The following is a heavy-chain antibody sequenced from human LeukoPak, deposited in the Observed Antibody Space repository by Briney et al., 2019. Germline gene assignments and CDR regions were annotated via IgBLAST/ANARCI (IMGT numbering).Heavy chain of an antibody. CDR2: IYYSGST. Sequence: SETLSLTCTVSGGSINSYYWSWIRQPPGKGLEWIGYIYYSGSTNYNPSLKSRVTISVDTSKNQFSLKMSSVTAADTAVYYCARARDGHINNWFDPWGQGALVTVSS. J-gene: IGHJ5*02. D-gene: IGHD5-24*01. CDR1: GGSINSYY. CDR3: ARARDGHINNWFDP. V-gene: IGHV4-59*01.